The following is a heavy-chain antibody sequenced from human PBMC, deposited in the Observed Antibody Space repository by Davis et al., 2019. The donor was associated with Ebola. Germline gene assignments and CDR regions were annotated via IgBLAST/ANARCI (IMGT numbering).Heavy chain of an antibody. CDR2: IYYSGST. J-gene: IGHJ5*02. D-gene: IGHD2-21*02. CDR1: GFTFSSYA. CDR3: ARARGIVVVTAPHWWFDP. V-gene: IGHV4-59*01. Sequence: ESLKISCAASGFTFSSYAMSWIRQPPGKGLEWIGYIYYSGSTNYNPSLKSRVTISVDTSKNQFSLKLSSVTAADTAVYYCARARGIVVVTAPHWWFDPWGQGTLVTVSS.